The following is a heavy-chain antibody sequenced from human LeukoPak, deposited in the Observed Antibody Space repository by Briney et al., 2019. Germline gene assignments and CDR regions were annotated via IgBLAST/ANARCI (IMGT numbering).Heavy chain of an antibody. V-gene: IGHV3-23*01. J-gene: IGHJ4*02. CDR2: ISGSGGST. Sequence: GESLKISCAASGFTFSSYAMSWVRQAPGKGLEWVSAISGSGGSTYYADSVKGRFTISRDNSKNTLYLQMNSLRAEDTAVYYCAKDLKSGYYFGQFDYWGQGTLVTVSS. D-gene: IGHD3-22*01. CDR3: AKDLKSGYYFGQFDY. CDR1: GFTFSSYA.